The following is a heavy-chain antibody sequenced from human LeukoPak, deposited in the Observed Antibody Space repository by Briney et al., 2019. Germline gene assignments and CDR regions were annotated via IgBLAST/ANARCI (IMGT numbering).Heavy chain of an antibody. V-gene: IGHV3-23*01. D-gene: IGHD3-22*01. CDR2: ISDSGGST. CDR3: AKVPYFYDSTGYPLYYFDY. Sequence: GGSLRLSCAASGFTFSNYAMSWVRQAPGKGLAWVSTISDSGGSTYYADSVKGRFTISRDNSKSTLYLQMNSLRADDTALYYCAKVPYFYDSTGYPLYYFDYWGQGTLVTVSS. J-gene: IGHJ4*02. CDR1: GFTFSNYA.